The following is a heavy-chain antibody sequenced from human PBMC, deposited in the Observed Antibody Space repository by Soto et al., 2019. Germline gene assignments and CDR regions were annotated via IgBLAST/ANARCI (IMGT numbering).Heavy chain of an antibody. D-gene: IGHD2-21*01. CDR2: ISFRGTTT. CDR3: VRDNSHIIVTPFDL. Sequence: PWWSLRLSCSASVFTFSNFEMNWVRQVPGKGLEWLSYISFRGTTTYYAGSVRGRFTISRDNAKNSVFLQMDSLRVEDTAIYYCVRDNSHIIVTPFDLWGQGTLVTVSS. J-gene: IGHJ4*02. CDR1: VFTFSNFE. V-gene: IGHV3-48*03.